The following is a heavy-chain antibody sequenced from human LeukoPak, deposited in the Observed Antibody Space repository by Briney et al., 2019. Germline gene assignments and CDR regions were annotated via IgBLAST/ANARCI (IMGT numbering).Heavy chain of an antibody. Sequence: PGGSLRLSCAGSGFTFSRYTMSWVRQAPGKGLEWVSAISGSGGSTYYADSVKGRFTISRDNSKNTLYLQMNSLRAEDTAVYYCAEFTVDIVVDKKPKYFQHWGQGTLVTVSS. CDR3: AEFTVDIVVDKKPKYFQH. CDR2: ISGSGGST. D-gene: IGHD2-2*01. J-gene: IGHJ1*01. CDR1: GFTFSRYT. V-gene: IGHV3-23*01.